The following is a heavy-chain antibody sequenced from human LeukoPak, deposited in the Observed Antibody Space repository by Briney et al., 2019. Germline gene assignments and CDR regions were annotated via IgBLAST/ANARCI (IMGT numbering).Heavy chain of an antibody. D-gene: IGHD3-22*01. CDR2: IKSKTDGGKT. J-gene: IGHJ4*02. Sequence: GGSLRLSCAASGFTFSSAWMNWVRQAPGTGLEWVGRIKSKTDGGKTDYAAPVKGRFTISRDDSRNTLYLQMNSLKTEDTAVYYCTTYYYYDTSGYYYDYWGQGTLVTVSS. CDR3: TTYYYYDTSGYYYDY. CDR1: GFTFSSAW. V-gene: IGHV3-15*01.